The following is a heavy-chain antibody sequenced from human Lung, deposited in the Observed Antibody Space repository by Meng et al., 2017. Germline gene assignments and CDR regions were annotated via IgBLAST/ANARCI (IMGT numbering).Heavy chain of an antibody. CDR1: GGSFSGYY. CDR3: ARGPTTMAHDFDY. CDR2: INHSGST. J-gene: IGHJ4*02. D-gene: IGHD4-11*01. V-gene: IGHV4-34*01. Sequence: QVPLQEGRAGVLQPSETLSLSCVASGGSFSGYYWSWIRQPPGKGLEWIGEINHSGSTNYNPSLERRATISVDTSQNNLSLKLSSVTAADSAVYYCARGPTTMAHDFDYWGQGTLVTVSS.